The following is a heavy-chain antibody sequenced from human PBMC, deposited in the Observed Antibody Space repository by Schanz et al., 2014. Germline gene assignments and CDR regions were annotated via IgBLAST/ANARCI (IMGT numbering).Heavy chain of an antibody. D-gene: IGHD5-12*01. CDR2: IIPGLGLA. V-gene: IGHV1-69*04. Sequence: VQLEQSGAEGKKPGSSVKFSCRASGGTFSSFGINWVRQAPGQGLEWMGRIIPGLGLAKYEQKFQAKVTITADTSTTTAYMELSGLRSEDTAVYYCARGPLGTSPWGQGTLVTVSS. CDR3: ARGPLGTSP. CDR1: GGTFSSFG. J-gene: IGHJ5*02.